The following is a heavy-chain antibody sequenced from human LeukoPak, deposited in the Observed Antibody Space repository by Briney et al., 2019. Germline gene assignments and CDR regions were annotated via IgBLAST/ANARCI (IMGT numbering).Heavy chain of an antibody. D-gene: IGHD3-3*01. Sequence: PGGSLRLSCAASGFTFDDYAMHWVRQAPGKGLEWVSGISWNSGSIGYADSVKGRFTISRDNAKNSLYLQMNSLRAEDTAVYYCARDQSAPHPDAFDIWGQGTMVTVSS. CDR3: ARDQSAPHPDAFDI. CDR1: GFTFDDYA. J-gene: IGHJ3*02. V-gene: IGHV3-9*01. CDR2: ISWNSGSI.